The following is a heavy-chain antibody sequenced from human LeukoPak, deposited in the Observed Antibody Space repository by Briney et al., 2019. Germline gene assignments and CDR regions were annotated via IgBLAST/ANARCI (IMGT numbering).Heavy chain of an antibody. V-gene: IGHV4-34*01. Sequence: SETLSLTCAVYGGSFSGYYWSWIRQPPGKGLEWIGEINHSGSTNYNPSPKSRVTISVDTSKNQFSLKLSSVTAADTAVYYCARVGRDYVWGSYRKPRNRAEYFQHWGQGTLVTVSS. CDR1: GGSFSGYY. D-gene: IGHD3-16*02. J-gene: IGHJ1*01. CDR2: INHSGST. CDR3: ARVGRDYVWGSYRKPRNRAEYFQH.